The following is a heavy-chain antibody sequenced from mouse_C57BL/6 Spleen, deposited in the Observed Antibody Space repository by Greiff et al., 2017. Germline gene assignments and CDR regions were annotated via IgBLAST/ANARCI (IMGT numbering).Heavy chain of an antibody. V-gene: IGHV1-50*01. J-gene: IGHJ3*01. CDR3: AALMVTRFAY. CDR2: IDPSDSYT. D-gene: IGHD2-2*01. Sequence: QVQLQQPGAELVKPGASVKLSCKASGYTFTSYWMQWVKQRPGQGLEWIGEIDPSDSYTNYNPKFKGKATLTVDTSSSTAYMQLSSLTSEDSAVYYCAALMVTRFAYWGQGTLVTVSA. CDR1: GYTFTSYW.